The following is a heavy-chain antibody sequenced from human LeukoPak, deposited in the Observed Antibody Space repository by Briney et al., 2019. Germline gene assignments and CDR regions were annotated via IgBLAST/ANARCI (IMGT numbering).Heavy chain of an antibody. J-gene: IGHJ4*02. Sequence: GESLKISCKGSGYSFTSYWIGWVRQMPGKGLEWMGITYPGDSDTRYSPSFQGQVTISADKSISTAYLQWSSLKASDTAMYYCARQGRTYYYDSSGYGHFDYWGQGTLVTVSS. D-gene: IGHD3-22*01. CDR2: TYPGDSDT. V-gene: IGHV5-51*01. CDR3: ARQGRTYYYDSSGYGHFDY. CDR1: GYSFTSYW.